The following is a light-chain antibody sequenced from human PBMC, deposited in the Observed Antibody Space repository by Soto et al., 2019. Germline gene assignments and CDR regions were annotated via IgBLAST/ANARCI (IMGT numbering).Light chain of an antibody. CDR2: GAS. J-gene: IGKJ5*01. Sequence: EIVITQSPDTLSVSPGERATLSFRASQFVSSNLSWYQQKPGQAPRLLIYGASTRATGIPARFSGSGSGTDFTLTISSLEPEDFAVYYCQQRSNWPTFGQGTRLEI. V-gene: IGKV3-11*01. CDR1: QFVSSN. CDR3: QQRSNWPT.